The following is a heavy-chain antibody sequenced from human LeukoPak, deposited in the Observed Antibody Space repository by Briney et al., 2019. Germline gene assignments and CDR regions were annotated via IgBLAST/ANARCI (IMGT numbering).Heavy chain of an antibody. Sequence: GGSLRLSCAASGFTLSSYWMHWVRQAPGEGLVWVSRIAPDGSTTNYADSVKGRFTTSRDNAKNTLYLQMNSLRAEDTALYYCTRVQAGRAGLMDVWGRGTTVTVSS. D-gene: IGHD6-13*01. CDR1: GFTLSSYW. V-gene: IGHV3-74*01. J-gene: IGHJ6*02. CDR2: IAPDGSTT. CDR3: TRVQAGRAGLMDV.